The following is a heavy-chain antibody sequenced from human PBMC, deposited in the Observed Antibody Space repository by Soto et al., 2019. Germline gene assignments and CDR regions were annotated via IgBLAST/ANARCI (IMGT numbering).Heavy chain of an antibody. J-gene: IGHJ6*02. D-gene: IGHD4-17*01. V-gene: IGHV1-69*01. CDR2: IIPIFNTA. Sequence: QVQLVQSGAEVKKPGSSVKVSCKASGGTLSNYAFTWVRQAPGQGLEWMGGIIPIFNTANYAQRFQGRVTITADESTSTAYMELNSLRSEDTAAYYCARVRPTDYVGNYNNGMDVWGQGTPVTVSS. CDR3: ARVRPTDYVGNYNNGMDV. CDR1: GGTLSNYA.